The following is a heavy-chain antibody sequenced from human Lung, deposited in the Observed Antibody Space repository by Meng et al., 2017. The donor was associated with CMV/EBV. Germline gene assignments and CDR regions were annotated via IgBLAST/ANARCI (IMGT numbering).Heavy chain of an antibody. D-gene: IGHD3-3*01. Sequence: ASVXVSXXASGYTFTSYNIHWVRQAPGQGLEWMGWINTKSGDTDYAPKFHGRVTMTRDTSINTAHMEVTRLTSDDTATYYCARRWDYWSGFQTGYGLDVWGQGTTVTVSS. J-gene: IGHJ6*01. CDR2: INTKSGDT. CDR1: GYTFTSYN. V-gene: IGHV1-2*02. CDR3: ARRWDYWSGFQTGYGLDV.